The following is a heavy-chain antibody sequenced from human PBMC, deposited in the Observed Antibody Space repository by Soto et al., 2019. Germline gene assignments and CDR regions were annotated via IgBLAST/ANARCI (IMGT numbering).Heavy chain of an antibody. D-gene: IGHD2-2*01. CDR1: GGSISSGSYY. CDR3: ARLGVVFDS. V-gene: IGHV4-39*01. Sequence: SETLSLTCTDSGGSISSGSYYCGWIRQPPGKGLEWIGSIYYSGSTYYNPSLKSRVTISVTTSKNQFSLKMSSVTAADTAVYYCARLGVVFDSWGQGNLVTVSS. CDR2: IYYSGST. J-gene: IGHJ5*01.